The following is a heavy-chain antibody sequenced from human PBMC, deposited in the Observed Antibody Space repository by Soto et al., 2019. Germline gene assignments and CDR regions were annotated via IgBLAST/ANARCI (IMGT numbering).Heavy chain of an antibody. J-gene: IGHJ4*02. CDR1: GFTFSSYG. CDR2: ISYHGSNK. D-gene: IGHD5-18*01. Sequence: GGSLRLSCAASGFTFSSYGMHWVRQAPGKGLEWVAVISYHGSNKDYADSVKGRFTTSRDNSKNTLYLQMNSLRGEDTAVYYCAKDRQLGSSLYYFDYWGQGTLVTVS. CDR3: AKDRQLGSSLYYFDY. V-gene: IGHV3-30*18.